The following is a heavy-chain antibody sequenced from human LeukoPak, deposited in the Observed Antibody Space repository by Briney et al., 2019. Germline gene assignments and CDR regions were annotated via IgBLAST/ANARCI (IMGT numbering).Heavy chain of an antibody. D-gene: IGHD3-9*01. CDR1: GDTFSKYA. Sequence: GASVKVSCKASGDTFSKYAVTWVRQAPGQGLEWMGNIVPVFGTPIYAQKFQGRVTITTDESRTTAYMELSSLRSEDTALYHCASRYTTSRHFDWDVDYWGQGTLLTVSS. V-gene: IGHV1-69*05. CDR2: IVPVFGTP. CDR3: ASRYTTSRHFDWDVDY. J-gene: IGHJ4*02.